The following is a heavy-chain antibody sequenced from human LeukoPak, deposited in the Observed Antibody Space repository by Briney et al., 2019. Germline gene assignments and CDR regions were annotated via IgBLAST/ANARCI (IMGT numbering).Heavy chain of an antibody. D-gene: IGHD5-24*01. J-gene: IGHJ4*02. CDR1: EFTVSRNY. Sequence: GGSLRLSCTASEFTVSRNYMLWVHQAPGKGLEWVSLIFSNGDTHYADSVKGRFTISRDTSKNTVSLQMNSLRVEDTAMYYCTRDQMNYWGQGTLVTVSS. V-gene: IGHV3-53*01. CDR2: IFSNGDT. CDR3: TRDQMNY.